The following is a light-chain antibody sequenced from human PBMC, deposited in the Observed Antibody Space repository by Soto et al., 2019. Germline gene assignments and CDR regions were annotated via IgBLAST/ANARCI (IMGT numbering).Light chain of an antibody. Sequence: IQLTQSQSSLSASVGDRVTITCRASQDIAIYFAWYQQKPGEAPKLLIYAASTLYGGVPSRFSGSGSGTDFALTITSLQAEDFATYYCQQLRMYPSTFGGGTKVDTK. CDR3: QQLRMYPST. CDR2: AAS. V-gene: IGKV1-9*01. J-gene: IGKJ4*01. CDR1: QDIAIY.